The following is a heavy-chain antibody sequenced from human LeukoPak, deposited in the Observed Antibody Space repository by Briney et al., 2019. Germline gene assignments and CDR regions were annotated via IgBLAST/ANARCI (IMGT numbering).Heavy chain of an antibody. CDR3: ARSVGANWFDP. CDR2: IYSGGST. V-gene: IGHV3-66*01. CDR1: GFTVSNNY. J-gene: IGHJ5*02. D-gene: IGHD1-26*01. Sequence: GGSLRLSCIVSGFTVSNNYMSWLRQAPGKGPEWVSFIYSGGSTYYADSVRGRFTISRDSSKSTVYLQMNSLRAEDTAVYYCARSVGANWFDPWGQGTLVTVSS.